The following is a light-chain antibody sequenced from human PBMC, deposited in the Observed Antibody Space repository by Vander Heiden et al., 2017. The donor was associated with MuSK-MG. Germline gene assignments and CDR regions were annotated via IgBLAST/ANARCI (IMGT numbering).Light chain of an antibody. CDR2: DGS. Sequence: DIQVTQSPSTQSASVGDTVTITCRASQSLNTWLAWYQQKPGRAPTLLIYDGSSLQRGVPSRFSGSGSGTVFTLTITSLQPDDFATYYCQQDSYSSKTFGQGTKVEI. J-gene: IGKJ1*01. V-gene: IGKV1-5*01. CDR1: QSLNTW. CDR3: QQDSYSSKT.